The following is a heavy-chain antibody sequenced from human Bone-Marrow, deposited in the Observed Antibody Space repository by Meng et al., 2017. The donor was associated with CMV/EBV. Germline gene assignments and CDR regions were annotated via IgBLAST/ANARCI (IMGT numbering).Heavy chain of an antibody. D-gene: IGHD2/OR15-2a*01. J-gene: IGHJ5*02. V-gene: IGHV3-23*01. Sequence: GESLKISCVASDFTFSNYAMIWVRQAPGKGLEWVSVIASGGGDIHYADSVRGRFTISRDNSKNTLFLQMNSLRTEDSALYYCARYRYIVISQPGRWFDPWGQG. CDR2: IASGGGDI. CDR3: ARYRYIVISQPGRWFDP. CDR1: DFTFSNYA.